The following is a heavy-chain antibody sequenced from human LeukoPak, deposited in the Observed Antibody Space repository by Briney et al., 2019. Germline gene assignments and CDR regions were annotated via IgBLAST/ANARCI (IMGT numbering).Heavy chain of an antibody. CDR1: GGSISSYY. CDR3: ASLLLWFGESDAFDI. Sequence: PSETLSLTCTVSGGSISSYYWTWIRQPPGKGLEWIGYIYYSGSTNYNPSLKSRVTISLDTSKNQFSLKLSSVTAADTAVYYCASLLLWFGESDAFDIWGQGTMVTVSS. D-gene: IGHD3-10*01. V-gene: IGHV4-59*12. CDR2: IYYSGST. J-gene: IGHJ3*02.